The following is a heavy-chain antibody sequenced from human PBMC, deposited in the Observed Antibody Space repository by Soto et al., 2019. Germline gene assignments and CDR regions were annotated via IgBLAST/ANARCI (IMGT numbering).Heavy chain of an antibody. Sequence: HPGGSLRLSCAASGFTFSSYGMHWVRQAPGKGLEWVAVIWYDGSNKYYADSVKGRFTISRDNSKNTLYLQMNSLRAEDTAVYYCARVYDSSGYYYFDYWGQGTLVTVSS. D-gene: IGHD3-22*01. CDR3: ARVYDSSGYYYFDY. V-gene: IGHV3-33*01. CDR2: IWYDGSNK. CDR1: GFTFSSYG. J-gene: IGHJ4*02.